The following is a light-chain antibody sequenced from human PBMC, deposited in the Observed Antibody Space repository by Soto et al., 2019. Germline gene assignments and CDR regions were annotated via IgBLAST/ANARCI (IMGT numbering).Light chain of an antibody. V-gene: IGKV3-15*01. Sequence: IVMTHSPSTLSVTPLERTTLSCMSSQSVGNNLAWYQQKPGQAPRLLIYGAYTRATGIPARFSGSGSGTDFTLTISSLQSEDFAVYYCQHYNYWPPKTFGQGTKVDIK. CDR3: QHYNYWPPKT. CDR1: QSVGNN. J-gene: IGKJ1*01. CDR2: GAY.